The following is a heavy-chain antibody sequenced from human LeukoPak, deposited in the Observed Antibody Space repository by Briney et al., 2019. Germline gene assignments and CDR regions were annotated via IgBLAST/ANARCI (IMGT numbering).Heavy chain of an antibody. J-gene: IGHJ1*01. CDR3: ASIQAWSGYQRAEYFQH. D-gene: IGHD3-3*01. CDR2: IYYSGST. V-gene: IGHV4-39*01. CDR1: GGSISSSSYY. Sequence: SETLSLTCSVSGGSISSSSYYWGWIRQPPGKGLEWIGSIYYSGSTYYNPSLKSRVPISVDTSKNQFSLKLSSVTAADTAVYYCASIQAWSGYQRAEYFQHWGQGTLVTVSS.